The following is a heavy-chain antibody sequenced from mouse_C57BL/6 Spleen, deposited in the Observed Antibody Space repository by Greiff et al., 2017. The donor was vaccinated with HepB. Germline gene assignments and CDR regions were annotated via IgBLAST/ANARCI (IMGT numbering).Heavy chain of an antibody. D-gene: IGHD2-4*01. CDR3: ARGGYDYDGFYAMDY. Sequence: EVMLVESGGGLVKPGGSLKLSCAASGFTFSDYGMHWVRQAPEKGLEWVAYISSGSSTIYYTDTVKGRFTISRDNAKNTLFRQMTSLRSEDTAMDYCARGGYDYDGFYAMDYWGQGTSVTVSS. CDR2: ISSGSSTI. J-gene: IGHJ4*01. V-gene: IGHV5-17*01. CDR1: GFTFSDYG.